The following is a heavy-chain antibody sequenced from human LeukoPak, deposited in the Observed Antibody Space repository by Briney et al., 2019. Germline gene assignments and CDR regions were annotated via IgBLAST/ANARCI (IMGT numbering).Heavy chain of an antibody. J-gene: IGHJ4*02. CDR2: IYYSGST. V-gene: IGHV4-61*01. CDR3: ARAPLGGDYKGIFDY. CDR1: GGSVSSGSCF. Sequence: SSETLSLTCTVSGGSVSSGSCFWSWIRQPPGKGLEWIGYIYYSGSTNYNPSLKSRVTISVDRSKNQFSLKLSSVTAADTAVYYCARAPLGGDYKGIFDYWGQGTLVTVSS. D-gene: IGHD4-17*01.